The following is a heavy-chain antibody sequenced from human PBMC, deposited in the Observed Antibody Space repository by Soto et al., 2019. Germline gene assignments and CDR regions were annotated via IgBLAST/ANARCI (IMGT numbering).Heavy chain of an antibody. Sequence: GGSLRLSCAASGFTFSSYAMHWVRQAPGKGLEWVAVISYDGSNKYYADSVKGRFTISRDNSKNTLYLQMNSLRAEDTAVYYCARAYITGTTDYFDYWGQGTLVTVSS. CDR3: ARAYITGTTDYFDY. D-gene: IGHD1-20*01. J-gene: IGHJ4*02. V-gene: IGHV3-30-3*01. CDR1: GFTFSSYA. CDR2: ISYDGSNK.